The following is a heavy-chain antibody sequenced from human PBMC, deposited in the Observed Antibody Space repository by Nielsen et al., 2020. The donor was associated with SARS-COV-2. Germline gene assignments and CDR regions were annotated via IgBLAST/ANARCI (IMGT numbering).Heavy chain of an antibody. D-gene: IGHD3-22*01. Sequence: SETLSLTCSVSGASVSAYDWTWIRQSPGKGLECIGKIYYSGSTIYNPSLKTRVTMSRDTSKSQVSLKLSSVTAADTAVFYCVRHSSGTNFDYWGRGTLVTVSS. V-gene: IGHV4-59*08. CDR2: IYYSGST. CDR3: VRHSSGTNFDY. J-gene: IGHJ4*02. CDR1: GASVSAYD.